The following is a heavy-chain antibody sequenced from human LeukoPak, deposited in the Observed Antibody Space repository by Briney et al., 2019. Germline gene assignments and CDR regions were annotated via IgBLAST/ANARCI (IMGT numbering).Heavy chain of an antibody. CDR2: IYYSGST. V-gene: IGHV4-39*07. J-gene: IGHJ4*02. CDR3: ASGYDSSGYYYGGYFDY. CDR1: GGSISSSSYY. D-gene: IGHD3-22*01. Sequence: SKTLSLTCTVSGGSISSSSYYWGWIRQPPGKGLEWIGSIYYSGSTYYNPSLKSRVTISVDTSKNQFSLKLSSVTAADTAVYYCASGYDSSGYYYGGYFDYWGQGTLVTVSS.